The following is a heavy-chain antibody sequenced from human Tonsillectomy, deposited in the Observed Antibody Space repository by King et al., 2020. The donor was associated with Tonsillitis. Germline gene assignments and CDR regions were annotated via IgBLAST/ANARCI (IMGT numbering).Heavy chain of an antibody. CDR1: GFSFRNYG. CDR2: IPYDGSNK. Sequence: VQLVESGGGVVQPGRSLRLSCAASGFSFRNYGIHWVRQAPGKGLEWVAIIPYDGSNKYYADSVKGRFTVSRDNSKNTLYLQMNSLRGEDTDVYYCAKEIAAAWDSYYSYGMDVWGQGTAVTVSS. D-gene: IGHD6-13*01. V-gene: IGHV3-30*18. J-gene: IGHJ6*02. CDR3: AKEIAAAWDSYYSYGMDV.